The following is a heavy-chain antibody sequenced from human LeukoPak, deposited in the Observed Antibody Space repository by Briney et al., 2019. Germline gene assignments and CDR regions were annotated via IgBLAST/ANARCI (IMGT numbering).Heavy chain of an antibody. CDR1: GGSISSGSYY. CDR2: IYTSGST. J-gene: IGHJ4*02. V-gene: IGHV4-61*02. Sequence: SGTLSLTCTVSGGSISSGSYYWSWIRQPAGKGLEWIGRIYTSGSTNYNPSLKSRVTISVDTSKNQFSLKLSSVTAADTAVYYCASYSGGFGVWGQGTLVTVSS. D-gene: IGHD3-10*01. CDR3: ASYSGGFGV.